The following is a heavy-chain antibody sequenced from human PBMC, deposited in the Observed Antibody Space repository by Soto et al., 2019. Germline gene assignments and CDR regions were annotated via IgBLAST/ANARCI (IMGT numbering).Heavy chain of an antibody. D-gene: IGHD2-8*02. Sequence: SETLSLTCAVYGGSFSTDYWNWIRQPPGKGLEWIGEISHSGSTNYNPALQSRVAISVDTSKNHFSLKVNSLTAADTAVYYCASGASTERDCWGWGCDWFDPWGQGTLVTVSP. J-gene: IGHJ5*02. CDR1: GGSFSTDY. CDR2: ISHSGST. V-gene: IGHV4-34*01. CDR3: ASGASTERDCWGWGCDWFDP.